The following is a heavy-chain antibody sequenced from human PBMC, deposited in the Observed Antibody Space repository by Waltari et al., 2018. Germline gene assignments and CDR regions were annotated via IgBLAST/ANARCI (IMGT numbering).Heavy chain of an antibody. V-gene: IGHV1-69*05. CDR3: ARERAARSPNYYYYGMDV. CDR1: GGTFSSYA. Sequence: QVQLVQSGAEVKKPGSSVKVSCKASGGTFSSYAISWVRQAPGQGLEWMGGINPVLGTSNNAQKFQGRVTITTDESTSTAYMELSSLISEDTAVYYCARERAARSPNYYYYGMDVWGQGTTVTVSS. CDR2: INPVLGTS. D-gene: IGHD2-15*01. J-gene: IGHJ6*02.